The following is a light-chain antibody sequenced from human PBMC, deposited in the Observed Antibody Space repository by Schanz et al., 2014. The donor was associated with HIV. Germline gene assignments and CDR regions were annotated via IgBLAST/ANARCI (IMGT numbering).Light chain of an antibody. J-gene: IGKJ5*01. CDR3: QHYVNSPIT. V-gene: IGKV3-20*01. CDR1: QSVSSY. CDR2: DAS. Sequence: EIVMTQSPATLSLSPGERGTLSCRASQSVSSYLAWYQQKPGQAPRLLIYDASNRATGIPDKFSGGGSGTDFTLTISRLEPEDFAVYYCQHYVNSPITFGQGTRLDFK.